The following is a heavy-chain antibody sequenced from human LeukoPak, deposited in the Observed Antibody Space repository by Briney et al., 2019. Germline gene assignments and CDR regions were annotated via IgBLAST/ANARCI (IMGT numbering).Heavy chain of an antibody. D-gene: IGHD3-10*01. Sequence: GGSLRLSCAASGFTFSSYSMNWVRQAPGKGLEWVSYISSSSSTIYYAHSVKGRFTISRDNAKNSLYLQMNSLRAEDTAMYYCAKGTGSGGYPYYYYYMDGWGKGTTVTVSS. CDR3: AKGTGSGGYPYYYYYMDG. CDR2: ISSSSSTI. V-gene: IGHV3-48*01. J-gene: IGHJ6*03. CDR1: GFTFSSYS.